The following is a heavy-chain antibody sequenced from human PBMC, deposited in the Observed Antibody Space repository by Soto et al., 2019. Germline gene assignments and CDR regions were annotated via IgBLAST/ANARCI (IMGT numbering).Heavy chain of an antibody. CDR3: ARYYGADVYFDY. D-gene: IGHD3-3*01. Sequence: QVQLQESGPGLVEPSQTLSLTCTVSGGSVSSGGYYWSWIRQHPGKGLEWIGYIYYSGSAYYNPSLKSRXXIXVAXSRNQFSLKLSSVTAADTAVYYCARYYGADVYFDYWGQGTLVTVSS. J-gene: IGHJ4*02. CDR1: GGSVSSGGYY. V-gene: IGHV4-31*03. CDR2: IYYSGSA.